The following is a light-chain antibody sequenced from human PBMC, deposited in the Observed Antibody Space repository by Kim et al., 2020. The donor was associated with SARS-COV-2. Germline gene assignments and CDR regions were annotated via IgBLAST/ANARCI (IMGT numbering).Light chain of an antibody. Sequence: DIVMTQSPDSLAVSLGERATINCKSSQSVLYSSNNKNYLAWYQQKPGQPPKLLIYWASTRESGVPDRFSGSGSGTDFTLTISSLQAEDVAVYYCQQYYSLTRTFGPGTKVDIK. J-gene: IGKJ3*01. CDR1: QSVLYSSNNKNY. V-gene: IGKV4-1*01. CDR2: WAS. CDR3: QQYYSLTRT.